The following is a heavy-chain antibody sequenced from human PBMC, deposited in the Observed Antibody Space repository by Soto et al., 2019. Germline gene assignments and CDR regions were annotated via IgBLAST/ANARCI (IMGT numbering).Heavy chain of an antibody. Sequence: SETLSLTCAVSGGSVTRSNWWSWVRQSPGKGLEWIGEIYHSGNTKYNPSLKSRITMSVDKSKNQFSLKMTSVTAADTAVYYCATSGGNEDLYHYYGNDVRAQGTKVTVSS. CDR3: ATSGGNEDLYHYYGNDV. V-gene: IGHV4-4*02. CDR2: IYHSGNT. D-gene: IGHD1-1*01. CDR1: GGSVTRSNW. J-gene: IGHJ6*02.